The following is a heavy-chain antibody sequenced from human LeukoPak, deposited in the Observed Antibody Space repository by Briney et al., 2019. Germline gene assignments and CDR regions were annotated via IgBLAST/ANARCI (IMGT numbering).Heavy chain of an antibody. J-gene: IGHJ4*02. CDR1: GYTFTSYY. CDR2: INPSGAST. D-gene: IGHD3-3*01. CDR3: ARDLVTIFGVVD. Sequence: ASVKVSCKASGYTFTSYYMHWVRQAPGQGLEWMGIINPSGASTSYAQKFQGRVTMTRDTSTNTVYMELSSLRSEDTAVYYCARDLVTIFGVVDWGQGTLVTVSS. V-gene: IGHV1-46*01.